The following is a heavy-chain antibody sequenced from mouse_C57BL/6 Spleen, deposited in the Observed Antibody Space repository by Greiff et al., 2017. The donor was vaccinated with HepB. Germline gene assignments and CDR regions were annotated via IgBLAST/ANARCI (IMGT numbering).Heavy chain of an antibody. CDR2: IDPENGDT. CDR1: GFNIKDYY. J-gene: IGHJ3*01. D-gene: IGHD2-4*01. V-gene: IGHV14-4*01. CDR3: TRDDYDGENAWFAY. Sequence: VQLQQSGAELVRPGASVKLSCTASGFNIKDYYMHWVKQRPEQGLEWIGWIDPENGDTEYASKFQGKATITADTSSNTAYLQLRSLPSEDTAVYYCTRDDYDGENAWFAYWGQGTLVTVSA.